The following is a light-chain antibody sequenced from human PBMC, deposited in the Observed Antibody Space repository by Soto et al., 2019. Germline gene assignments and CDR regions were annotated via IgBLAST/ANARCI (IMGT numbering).Light chain of an antibody. CDR2: AAS. CDR3: QQSYRTTWT. J-gene: IGKJ1*01. CDR1: QSISSY. Sequence: DIQMTQSPSSLSASVGDRVTITCRASQSISSYLSWYQQKPGKAPKLLIYAASSLQSGVPSRFSGSGSETDFTLTISSLQPEDFATYSCQQSYRTTWTFGQGTKVDIK. V-gene: IGKV1-39*01.